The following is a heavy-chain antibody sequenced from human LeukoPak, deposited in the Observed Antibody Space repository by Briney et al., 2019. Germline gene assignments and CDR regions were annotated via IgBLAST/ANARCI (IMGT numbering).Heavy chain of an antibody. CDR2: IYYSGST. Sequence: SETLSLTCTVSGGSISSYYWSWIRQPPGRGLEWIGYIYYSGSTNYNPSLKSRVTISVDTSKNQFSLKLSSVTAADTAVYYCARGQSDIVVVPAAVVWFDPWGQGTLVTVSS. V-gene: IGHV4-59*01. J-gene: IGHJ5*02. CDR3: ARGQSDIVVVPAAVVWFDP. D-gene: IGHD2-2*01. CDR1: GGSISSYY.